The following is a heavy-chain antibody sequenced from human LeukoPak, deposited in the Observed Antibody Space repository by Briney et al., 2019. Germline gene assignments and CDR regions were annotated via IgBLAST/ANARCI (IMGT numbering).Heavy chain of an antibody. V-gene: IGHV4-34*01. CDR3: ARGPYSSGWYFFNWFDP. D-gene: IGHD6-19*01. CDR1: DGSFSGYY. Sequence: SETLSLTCAVYDGSFSGYYWSWIRQPPGKGLEWIGEINHSGSTNYNPSLKSRVTISVDTSKNQFSLRLSSVTAADTAVYYCARGPYSSGWYFFNWFDPWGQGTLVTVSS. J-gene: IGHJ5*02. CDR2: INHSGST.